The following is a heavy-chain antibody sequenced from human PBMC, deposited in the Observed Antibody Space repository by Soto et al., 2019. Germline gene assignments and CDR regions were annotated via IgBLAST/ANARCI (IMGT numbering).Heavy chain of an antibody. J-gene: IGHJ4*01. V-gene: IGHV3-7*01. Sequence: LRLSCAASGFTFSNYWMSWVRQAPGKGLEWVANIKQDGSEKYYVDSVKGRFTLSRDNAQNSLQLQMNSLRAEDTAIYFCARVAYGNGWIFDHWGQGTLVTVYS. CDR3: ARVAYGNGWIFDH. CDR2: IKQDGSEK. D-gene: IGHD6-19*01. CDR1: GFTFSNYW.